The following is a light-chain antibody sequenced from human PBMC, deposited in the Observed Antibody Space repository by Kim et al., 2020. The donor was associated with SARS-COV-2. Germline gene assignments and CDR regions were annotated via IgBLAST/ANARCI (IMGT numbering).Light chain of an antibody. Sequence: SSELTQDPAVSVALGQTVRLTCQGDSLRNYYATWYQQRPGQAPTLVLYGKYDRPSGIPDRFSGSASGNTASLTITGAQADDEADYYCSSRDSTGDHVVFG. CDR1: SLRNYY. CDR3: SSRDSTGDHVV. CDR2: GKY. J-gene: IGLJ3*02. V-gene: IGLV3-19*01.